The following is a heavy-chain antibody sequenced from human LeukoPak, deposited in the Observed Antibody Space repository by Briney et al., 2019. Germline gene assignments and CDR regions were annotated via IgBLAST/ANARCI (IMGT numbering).Heavy chain of an antibody. J-gene: IGHJ4*02. D-gene: IGHD3-22*01. CDR3: VRTSGYLAY. CDR2: ITGGGDTT. Sequence: PGGSLRLSCAASGITFSSYGMGWVRQAPVKGLEWVSAITGGGDTTYYADSAKGRFTISRDNSKNTLFLQMNSLRADDTAVYYCVRTSGYLAYWGQGTLVTVSS. V-gene: IGHV3-23*01. CDR1: GITFSSYG.